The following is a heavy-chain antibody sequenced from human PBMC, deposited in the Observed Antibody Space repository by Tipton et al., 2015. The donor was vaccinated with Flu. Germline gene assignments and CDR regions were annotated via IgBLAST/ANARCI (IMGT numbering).Heavy chain of an antibody. CDR2: IYTSGST. D-gene: IGHD3-10*01. CDR3: ARGVLWFGESQYYGMDV. J-gene: IGHJ6*02. CDR1: GGSISSYY. V-gene: IGHV4-4*07. Sequence: GLVKPSETLSLTCTVSGGSISSYYWSWIRQPAGKGLEWIGRIYTSGSTNYNPSLKSRVTMSVDTSKNQFSLKLSSVTAADTAGYYCARGVLWFGESQYYGMDVWGQGTTVTVSS.